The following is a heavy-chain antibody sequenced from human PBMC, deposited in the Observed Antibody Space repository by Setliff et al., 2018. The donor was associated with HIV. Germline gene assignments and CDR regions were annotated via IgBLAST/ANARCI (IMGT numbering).Heavy chain of an antibody. CDR3: ARVRRGYSYGTYYYYGMDV. D-gene: IGHD5-18*01. Sequence: SETLSLTCAVSGYYISGGYYWCWIRQSPGKGLEWIGCIFNSGQTYYNPSLNSRIAISVDTSKNQFSLKLTSVTAADTLVYYCARVRRGYSYGTYYYYGMDVWGQGTTVTVSS. V-gene: IGHV4-38-2*01. CDR2: IFNSGQT. CDR1: GYYISGGYY. J-gene: IGHJ6*02.